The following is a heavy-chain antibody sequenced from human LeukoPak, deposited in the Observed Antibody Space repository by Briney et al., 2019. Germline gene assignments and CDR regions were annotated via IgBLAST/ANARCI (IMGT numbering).Heavy chain of an antibody. J-gene: IGHJ4*02. V-gene: IGHV3-33*01. CDR3: ARGAHDNTGYSYYFDY. D-gene: IGHD3-22*01. CDR2: LWYDGSNK. CDR1: GFTFSTYA. Sequence: QSGGSLRLSCGASGFTFSTYAMHWVRQTPDKGLEWLAGLWYDGSNKNHADSVKGRFTISRDNSKNTLYLQMNSLRAEDTAIYHCARGAHDNTGYSYYFDYWGQGALVTVSS.